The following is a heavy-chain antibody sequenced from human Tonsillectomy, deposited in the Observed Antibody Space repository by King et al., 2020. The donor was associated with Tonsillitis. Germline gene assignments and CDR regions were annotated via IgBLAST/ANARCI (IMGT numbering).Heavy chain of an antibody. CDR3: ARVFGDYRGAFDI. D-gene: IGHD4-17*01. J-gene: IGHJ3*02. CDR1: GGSIRSSGYY. Sequence: QLQESGPGLVKPSETLSLSCTVSGGSIRSSGYYAGWIRQPPTKGLEWIGSIHYSGDTYYNPSLKSRVTISVDTSKNHFSLRLHSVTDADAAVYYCARVFGDYRGAFDIWGQGTMVTVSS. CDR2: IHYSGDT. V-gene: IGHV4-39*02.